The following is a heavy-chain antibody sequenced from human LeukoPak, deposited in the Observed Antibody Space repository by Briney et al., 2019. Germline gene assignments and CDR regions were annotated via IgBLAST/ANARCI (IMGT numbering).Heavy chain of an antibody. V-gene: IGHV4-34*01. Sequence: SETLSLTCAVYGGSFSGYYWTWIRQFPGKGLEWIGEINHSGRTNYNPSLKSRVTISVDTSKNQFFLKLSSVTAADTALYYCTRGNANWGQGTLVTVSS. CDR1: GGSFSGYY. J-gene: IGHJ4*02. CDR3: TRGNAN. CDR2: INHSGRT.